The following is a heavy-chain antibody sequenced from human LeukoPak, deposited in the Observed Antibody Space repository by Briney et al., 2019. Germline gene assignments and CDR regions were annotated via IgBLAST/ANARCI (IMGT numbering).Heavy chain of an antibody. CDR3: ARGGAGSFNWFDL. CDR2: IYPGDSDT. D-gene: IGHD1-1*01. V-gene: IGHV5-51*01. J-gene: IGHJ5*02. Sequence: GESLQISSKGSGYTFTTYWIAWVRQLPGKGLEWMGLIYPGDSDTTYSPYFQGRVTISVDKSISTAYMQWSSLKASDTAMYYCARGGAGSFNWFDLWGQGTLVTVSS. CDR1: GYTFTTYW.